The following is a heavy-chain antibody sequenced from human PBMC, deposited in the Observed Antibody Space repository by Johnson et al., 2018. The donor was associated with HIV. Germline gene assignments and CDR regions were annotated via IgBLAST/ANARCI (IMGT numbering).Heavy chain of an antibody. CDR3: ASLAAVVVNAFDI. V-gene: IGHV3-66*01. D-gene: IGHD2-15*01. J-gene: IGHJ3*02. Sequence: VQLVESGGGLVQPGGSLRLSCAASGFTVSSNYMSWVRQAPGKGLEWVSAIYSGGSTYYADSVKGRFTISRDNSKNTLYLQMNSLRAEDTAVYYGASLAAVVVNAFDIWSQGTVVTV. CDR2: IYSGGST. CDR1: GFTVSSNY.